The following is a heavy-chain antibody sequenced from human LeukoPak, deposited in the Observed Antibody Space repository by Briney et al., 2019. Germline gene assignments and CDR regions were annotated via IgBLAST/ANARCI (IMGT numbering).Heavy chain of an antibody. D-gene: IGHD3-10*01. CDR2: ISGSGGST. CDR1: EFTFSSFS. CDR3: AKSASMVRGVIALYYYYGMDV. Sequence: GGSLRLSCAASEFTFSSFSMSWVRQAPGKGLEWVSAISGSGGSTYYADSVRGRFTISRDNSKNTLYLQMNSLRAEGTAVYYCAKSASMVRGVIALYYYYGMDVWGQGTTVTVSS. J-gene: IGHJ6*02. V-gene: IGHV3-23*01.